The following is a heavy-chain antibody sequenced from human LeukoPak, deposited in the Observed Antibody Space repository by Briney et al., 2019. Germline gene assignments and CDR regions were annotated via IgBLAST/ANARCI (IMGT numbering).Heavy chain of an antibody. V-gene: IGHV3-9*03. D-gene: IGHD3-16*02. CDR2: ISWNSGKI. J-gene: IGHJ3*02. Sequence: PGGSLRLSCAASGFAFDDYAMHWVRQAPGKGLEWVSGISWNSGKIDYADSVKGRFTISRDNAKNSLYLQMNSLRAEDMALYYCAKSSGDGGAIYAFDIWGQGTMVTVSS. CDR1: GFAFDDYA. CDR3: AKSSGDGGAIYAFDI.